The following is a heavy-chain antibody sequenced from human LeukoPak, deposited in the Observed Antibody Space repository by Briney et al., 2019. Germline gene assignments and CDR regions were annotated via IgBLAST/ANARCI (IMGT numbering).Heavy chain of an antibody. Sequence: PGGSLRLSCAASGFTFSSYAMSWVRQAPGKGLEWLSIIYAGGGTSYADSVKGRFTISRDNSENALYLQVNSLRPEDTAVYYCARRAPGTTATFDYWGQGTLVTVSA. V-gene: IGHV3-53*01. D-gene: IGHD1-1*01. CDR2: IYAGGGT. CDR1: GFTFSSYA. J-gene: IGHJ4*02. CDR3: ARRAPGTTATFDY.